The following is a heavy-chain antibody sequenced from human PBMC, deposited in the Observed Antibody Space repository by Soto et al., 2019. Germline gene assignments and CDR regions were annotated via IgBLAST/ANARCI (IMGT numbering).Heavy chain of an antibody. D-gene: IGHD3-10*01. CDR3: ARDYYGSGSYSPPGH. Sequence: SXRLSCAASGFSFYSYCLNCVSQAPGKGLECVSSISRHSSSIYYADSVKGRFTISRDDAQNSLYLQMNSLRAEDTAVYYCARDYYGSGSYSPPGHWGQGTLVTVSS. J-gene: IGHJ1*01. CDR1: GFSFYSYC. V-gene: IGHV3-21*01. CDR2: ISRHSSSI.